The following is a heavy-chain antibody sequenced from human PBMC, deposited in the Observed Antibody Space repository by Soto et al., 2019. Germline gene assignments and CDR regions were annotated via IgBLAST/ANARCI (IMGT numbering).Heavy chain of an antibody. D-gene: IGHD3-22*01. Sequence: GESLKISCKGSGHTFSNYWIGWVRQMPGKGLEWMGIIYPGDSDTRYSPSFQGQVTITVDKSINTAYLQWSRLKASDTAIYYCARQRLWGTSGYYYFENWGQGTLVTVS. V-gene: IGHV5-51*01. CDR3: ARQRLWGTSGYYYFEN. J-gene: IGHJ4*02. CDR2: IYPGDSDT. CDR1: GHTFSNYW.